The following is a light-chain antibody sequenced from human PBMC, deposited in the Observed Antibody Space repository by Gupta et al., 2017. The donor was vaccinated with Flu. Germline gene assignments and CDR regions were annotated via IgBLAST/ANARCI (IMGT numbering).Light chain of an antibody. Sequence: VIISCSGSSSNIGSYDVSWYRHLPGTAPKRLISENSRRPSGIPDRFSGSKSGTAATLVISGLQTGDEADYYCGSWDDRLNGGVFGGGTKLTVL. CDR1: SSNIGSYD. CDR3: GSWDDRLNGGV. J-gene: IGLJ3*02. CDR2: ENS. V-gene: IGLV1-51*02.